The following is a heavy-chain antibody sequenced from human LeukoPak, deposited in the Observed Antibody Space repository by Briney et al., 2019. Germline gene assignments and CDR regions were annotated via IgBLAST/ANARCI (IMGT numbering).Heavy chain of an antibody. Sequence: GGSLRLSCAASGFTFSSCGFNWVRQAPGKGLEWVSSIGPTGTDRYYADSVRGRFTISRDNAKNSMYPQMDSLRDEDAAVYYCATETIGRHYDYWGQGTLLTVSS. CDR1: GFTFSSCG. CDR2: IGPTGTDR. CDR3: ATETIGRHYDY. J-gene: IGHJ4*02. V-gene: IGHV3-21*01. D-gene: IGHD1-14*01.